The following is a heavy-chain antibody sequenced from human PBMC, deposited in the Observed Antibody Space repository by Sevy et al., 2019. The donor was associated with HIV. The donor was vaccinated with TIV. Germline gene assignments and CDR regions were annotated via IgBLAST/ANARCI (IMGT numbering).Heavy chain of an antibody. D-gene: IGHD3-9*01. CDR3: AKEGYDILTGFEPGNFDS. Sequence: GGSLRLSCAASGFTFGSYGMHWVRQAPGKGLEWVAVISYDGTIKSYADSVRGRFSISRDNDDSTLYLLMDSRRAEDTAVYYCAKEGYDILTGFEPGNFDSWGQGTLVTVSS. CDR1: GFTFGSYG. CDR2: ISYDGTIK. J-gene: IGHJ4*02. V-gene: IGHV3-30*18.